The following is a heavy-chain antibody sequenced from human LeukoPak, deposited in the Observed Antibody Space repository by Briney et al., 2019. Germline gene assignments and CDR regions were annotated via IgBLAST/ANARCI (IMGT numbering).Heavy chain of an antibody. CDR2: MYTLGDT. CDR1: GIIVSSNY. CDR3: AGYGGRYPYYMDV. Sequence: GGSLRLSCAASGIIVSSNYMTWVRQPPGEGLEWVSVMYTLGDTHYADSVRGRFTISRDSSKNTLYLQMNSLRAEDTAVYYCAGYGGRYPYYMDVRGKGTTVTISS. D-gene: IGHD1-26*01. V-gene: IGHV3-66*01. J-gene: IGHJ6*03.